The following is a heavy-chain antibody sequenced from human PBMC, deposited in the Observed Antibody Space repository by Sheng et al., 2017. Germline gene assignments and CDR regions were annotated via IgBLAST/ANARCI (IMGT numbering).Heavy chain of an antibody. CDR2: ISSSSSYI. D-gene: IGHD1-20*01. J-gene: IGHJ4*02. Sequence: EVQLVESGGGLVKPGGSLRLSCAASGFTFSSYSMNWVRQAPGKGLEWVSSISSSSSYIYYADSVKGRFTISRDNAKNSLYLQMNSLRAEDTAVYYCARDPDNWNYFDYWGQGTLVTVSS. V-gene: IGHV3-21*01. CDR3: ARDPDNWNYFDY. CDR1: GFTFSSYS.